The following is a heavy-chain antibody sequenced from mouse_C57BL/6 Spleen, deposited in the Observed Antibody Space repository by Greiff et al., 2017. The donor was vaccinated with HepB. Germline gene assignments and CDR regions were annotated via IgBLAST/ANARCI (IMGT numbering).Heavy chain of an antibody. Sequence: VQLQQSGAELVKPGASVKLSCKASGYTFTEYTIHWVKQRSGQGLEWIGWFYPGRGSIKYNEKFKDKATLTADKSSSTVYMELSRLTSEVSAVYFGARHKGDDGYPYWYREVWGTGTTVTVSS. CDR3: ARHKGDDGYPYWYREV. D-gene: IGHD2-3*01. J-gene: IGHJ1*03. CDR2: FYPGRGSI. V-gene: IGHV1-62-2*01. CDR1: GYTFTEYT.